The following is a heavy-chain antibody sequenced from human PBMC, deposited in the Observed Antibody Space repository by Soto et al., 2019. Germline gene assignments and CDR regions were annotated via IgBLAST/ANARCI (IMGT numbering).Heavy chain of an antibody. CDR2: ISSSSSTI. J-gene: IGHJ4*02. Sequence: GGSLRLSCAASGFTVSTYSMNWVRQAPGKGLEWVSYISSSSSTIFYADSVKGRFTISRDNSKNTLYLQMNSLRAEDTAVYYCAKIGNYDILTGYYWPYWGQGTLVTVSS. V-gene: IGHV3-48*04. CDR1: GFTVSTYS. D-gene: IGHD3-9*01. CDR3: AKIGNYDILTGYYWPY.